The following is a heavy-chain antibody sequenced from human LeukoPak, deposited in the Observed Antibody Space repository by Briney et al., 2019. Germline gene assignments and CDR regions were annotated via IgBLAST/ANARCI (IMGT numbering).Heavy chain of an antibody. Sequence: GGSLRLSCAASGFTVSSNYMSWVRPAPGKGLEWVSVIYSGGSTYYADSVKGRFTISRDNSKNTLYLQMNILRAEDTAVYYCAKDLAVAGFDPWGQGTLVTVSS. CDR3: AKDLAVAGFDP. J-gene: IGHJ5*02. CDR1: GFTVSSNY. V-gene: IGHV3-66*01. D-gene: IGHD6-19*01. CDR2: IYSGGST.